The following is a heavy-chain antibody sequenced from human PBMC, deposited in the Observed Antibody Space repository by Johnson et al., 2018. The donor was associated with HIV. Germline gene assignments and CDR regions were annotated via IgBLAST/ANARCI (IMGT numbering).Heavy chain of an antibody. D-gene: IGHD3-10*01. CDR1: GFTFDDYG. J-gene: IGHJ3*02. V-gene: IGHV3-20*04. CDR2: INWNGGST. Sequence: VQLVESGGGVVRPGGSLRLSCAASGFTFDDYGMSWVRQVPGKGLEWVSGINWNGGSTGYADSVKGRFTISRDNSKSTLILQMNGLKDEDTAIYYCARQSATGGPFDIWGQGTMVTVSS. CDR3: ARQSATGGPFDI.